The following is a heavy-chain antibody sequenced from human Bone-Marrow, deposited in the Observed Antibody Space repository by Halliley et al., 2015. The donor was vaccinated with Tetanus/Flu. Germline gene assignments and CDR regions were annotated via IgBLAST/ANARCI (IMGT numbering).Heavy chain of an antibody. CDR2: IIPVFRAA. Sequence: QLVQSGAEVKKPGSSVKVSCKASGESLTVLAISWVRQAPGQGLEWMGGIIPVFRAARYAQKFQDRVTITADESTNTAYMELSSLRSEDTAVYYCARRDYDSGGRYAYYHDLWGQGNLVTVSS. J-gene: IGHJ5*02. CDR3: ARRDYDSGGRYAYYHDL. CDR1: GESLTVLA. V-gene: IGHV1-69*01. D-gene: IGHD3-22*01.